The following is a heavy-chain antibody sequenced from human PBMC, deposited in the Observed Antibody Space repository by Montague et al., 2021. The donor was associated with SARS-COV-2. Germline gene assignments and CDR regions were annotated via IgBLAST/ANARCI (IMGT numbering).Heavy chain of an antibody. Sequence: SLRLSCAASGFTFSSFAMHWVRQAPGKGLEWVALISYDGNDKYYADFVRGRFTISRDTSKNTLFLQMNSLRAEDTAVYYCARDPLVTTQRGYFDYWGQGTLVTVSS. CDR2: ISYDGNDK. CDR3: ARDPLVTTQRGYFDY. V-gene: IGHV3-30*04. D-gene: IGHD4-11*01. J-gene: IGHJ4*02. CDR1: GFTFSSFA.